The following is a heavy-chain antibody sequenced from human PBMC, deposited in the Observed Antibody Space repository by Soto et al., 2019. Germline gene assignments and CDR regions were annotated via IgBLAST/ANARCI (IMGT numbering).Heavy chain of an antibody. Sequence: LRLSCAASGFTFSDYYMSWIRQAPGKGLEWVSYISSSSSYTNYADSVKGRFTISRDNAKNSLYLQMNSLRAEDTAVYYCARIEGAQSLLDVWGQGTTVTVSS. CDR3: ARIEGAQSLLDV. CDR1: GFTFSDYY. CDR2: ISSSSSYT. J-gene: IGHJ6*02. V-gene: IGHV3-11*06. D-gene: IGHD3-16*01.